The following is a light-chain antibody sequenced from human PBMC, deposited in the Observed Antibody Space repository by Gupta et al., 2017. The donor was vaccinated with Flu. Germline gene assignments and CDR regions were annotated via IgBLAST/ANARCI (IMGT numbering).Light chain of an antibody. J-gene: IGLJ3*02. CDR3: QVWHISSDHLRV. V-gene: IGLV3-21*02. Sequence: SYVLTQAPSVSVAPRQTARISCGGDDVGTKSVHWYQQKPGQAPLLVVYDNNDRPSGIPERFSGSNSGNTATLTISKVEAGDEAEYFCQVWHISSDHLRVFGGGTKLTVL. CDR2: DNN. CDR1: DVGTKS.